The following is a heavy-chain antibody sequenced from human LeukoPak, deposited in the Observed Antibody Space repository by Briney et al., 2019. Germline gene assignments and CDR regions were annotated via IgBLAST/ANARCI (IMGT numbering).Heavy chain of an antibody. CDR1: GFTFSSYS. CDR3: ARGFYDSSGIDY. D-gene: IGHD3-22*01. J-gene: IGHJ4*02. Sequence: GGSLRLSCAASGFTFSSYSMNWVREAPGKGLEWVSSISSSSSYIYYADSVKGRFTISRDNAKNSLYLQMNSLRAEDTAVYYCARGFYDSSGIDYWGQGTLVTVSS. V-gene: IGHV3-21*01. CDR2: ISSSSSYI.